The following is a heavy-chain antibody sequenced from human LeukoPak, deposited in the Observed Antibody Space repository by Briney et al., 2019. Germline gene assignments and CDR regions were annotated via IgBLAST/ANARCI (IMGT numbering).Heavy chain of an antibody. D-gene: IGHD5-18*01. V-gene: IGHV3-23*01. J-gene: IGHJ6*03. CDR2: ISGNGGTT. CDR1: RFPFSSYW. Sequence: GGSLRLSCAASRFPFSSYWMHWVRQAPGKGLVWVSTISGNGGTTYYADSVKGRFTVSRGNSKNTLYLQVSSLRAEDTAIYYCAKGLKTAVGPYKGYHYYMDVWGKGTTVTVSS. CDR3: AKGLKTAVGPYKGYHYYMDV.